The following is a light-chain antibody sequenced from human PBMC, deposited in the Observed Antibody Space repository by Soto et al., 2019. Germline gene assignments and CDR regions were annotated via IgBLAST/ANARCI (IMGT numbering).Light chain of an antibody. CDR1: TGAVTSGHY. J-gene: IGLJ1*01. V-gene: IGLV7-46*01. CDR3: LLSYSGASWV. CDR2: DTS. Sequence: QAVVTQEPSLTVSPGGTVTLTWGSSTGAVTSGHYPYWFQQKPGQATRTLIYDTSNKHSWTPARFSGSLLGGKAALTLSGAQPEDEAEYYCLLSYSGASWVFGTGTKLTVL.